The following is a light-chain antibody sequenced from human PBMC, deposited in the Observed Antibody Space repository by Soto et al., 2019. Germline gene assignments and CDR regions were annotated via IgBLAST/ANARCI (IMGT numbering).Light chain of an antibody. V-gene: IGLV2-14*01. CDR3: SSYTSSSTLYA. Sequence: QSVLTQPASVSGSPGQSITISCTGTSSDVGRYNYVSWYQQHPGKAPKLMIHDVSNRPSGVSDRFSGSKSGNTASLTISGLQAEDRADYYCSSYTSSSTLYAFGTGTKVPVL. CDR1: SSDVGRYNY. J-gene: IGLJ1*01. CDR2: DVS.